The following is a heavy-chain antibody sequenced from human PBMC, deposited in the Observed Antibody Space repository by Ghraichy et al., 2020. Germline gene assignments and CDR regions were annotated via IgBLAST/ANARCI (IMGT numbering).Heavy chain of an antibody. D-gene: IGHD4-23*01. V-gene: IGHV3-23*01. CDR2: ISASGATT. J-gene: IGHJ4*02. CDR1: GFNFSTYA. CDR3: AKPYGGNYLYYFDS. Sequence: GGSLRLSCAASGFNFSTYAMTWVRQAPGKGLEWVSSISASGATTYYADSVKGRFTISRDNSRNTLYLHMNNLRAEDTAIYYCAKPYGGNYLYYFDSWGQGALVTVSS.